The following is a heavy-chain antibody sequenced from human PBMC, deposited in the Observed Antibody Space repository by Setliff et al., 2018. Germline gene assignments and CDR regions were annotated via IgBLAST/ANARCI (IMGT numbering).Heavy chain of an antibody. J-gene: IGHJ4*02. Sequence: PSLTCTVSGGSISSSSHYWGWIRQPPGKGLEWIGSIYYTGSTYYNPSLKSRVTMSVDTSKRQFSLKLGSATAADTAVYYCARDMGQPYYFESWGLGTLVTVSS. V-gene: IGHV4-39*07. D-gene: IGHD1-1*01. CDR3: ARDMGQPYYFES. CDR1: GGSISSSSHY. CDR2: IYYTGST.